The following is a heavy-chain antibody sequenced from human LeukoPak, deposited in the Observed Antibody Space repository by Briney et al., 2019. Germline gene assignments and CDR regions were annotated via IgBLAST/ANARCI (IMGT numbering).Heavy chain of an antibody. CDR2: ISGSGGST. CDR1: GFTFSSYA. CDR3: AKSLPNYYDSSGYSGFDY. V-gene: IGHV3-23*01. D-gene: IGHD3-22*01. J-gene: IGHJ4*02. Sequence: GGSLRLSCAASGFTFSSYAMSWVRQAPRKGLEWVAAISGSGGSTYYADSVKGRFTISRDNSKNTLYLQMNSLRAEDTAVYYCAKSLPNYYDSSGYSGFDYWGQGTLVTVSS.